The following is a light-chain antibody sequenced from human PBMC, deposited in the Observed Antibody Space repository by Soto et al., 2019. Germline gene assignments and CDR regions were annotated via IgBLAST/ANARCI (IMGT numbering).Light chain of an antibody. CDR2: KAS. CDR1: QDIAGY. V-gene: IGKV1-5*03. J-gene: IGKJ1*01. Sequence: DIQVTQSPSSVSASVGDRVTITCRASQDIAGYLAWYQQKPGKAPKLLIYKASTLKSVVPSRFSGSGSETEFTLTIRRLQHDDFANYYCQQYNSYSFGQGTKVDIK. CDR3: QQYNSYS.